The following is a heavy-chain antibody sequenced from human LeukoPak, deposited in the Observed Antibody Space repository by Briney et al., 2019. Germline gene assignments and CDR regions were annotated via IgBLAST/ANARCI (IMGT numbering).Heavy chain of an antibody. J-gene: IGHJ4*02. CDR2: INHSGST. CDR1: GGSFSGYY. D-gene: IGHD3-22*01. Sequence: SETLSFTCAVYGGSFSGYYWSWIRQPPGKGLEWIGEINHSGSTNYNPSLKSRVTISVDTSKNQFSLKLSSVTAADTAVYYCARYYDSSGCFDYWGQGTLVTVSS. CDR3: ARYYDSSGCFDY. V-gene: IGHV4-34*01.